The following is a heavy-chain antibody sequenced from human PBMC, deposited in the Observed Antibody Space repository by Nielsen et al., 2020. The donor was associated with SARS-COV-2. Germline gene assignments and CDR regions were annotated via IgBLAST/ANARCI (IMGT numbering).Heavy chain of an antibody. J-gene: IGHJ4*02. Sequence: SLKISCAASGFTFSDYYMSWIRQAPGKGLEWVSYISSSGSTIYYADSVKGRFTISRDNAKNSLYLQMNSLRAEDTAVYYCAREFFIQDYFDYWGQGTLVTVSS. D-gene: IGHD3-3*01. V-gene: IGHV3-11*04. CDR3: AREFFIQDYFDY. CDR1: GFTFSDYY. CDR2: ISSSGSTI.